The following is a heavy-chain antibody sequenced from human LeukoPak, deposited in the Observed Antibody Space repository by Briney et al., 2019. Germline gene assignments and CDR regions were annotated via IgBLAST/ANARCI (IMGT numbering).Heavy chain of an antibody. CDR2: ISSSSSYI. Sequence: PGGSLRLSCAASGFTFSSYSMNWVRQAPGKGLEWVSSISSSSSYIYYADSVKGRFTISRDNAKNSLYLQMNSLRAEDTAVYYCARDQAGYQLLLYSGPVGTDYWGQGTLVTVSS. CDR3: ARDQAGYQLLLYSGPVGTDY. D-gene: IGHD2-2*01. V-gene: IGHV3-21*01. CDR1: GFTFSSYS. J-gene: IGHJ4*02.